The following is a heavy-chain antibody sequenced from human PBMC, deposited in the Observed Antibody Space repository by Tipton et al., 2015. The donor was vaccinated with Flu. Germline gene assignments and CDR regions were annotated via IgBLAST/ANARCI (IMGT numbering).Heavy chain of an antibody. CDR2: ISGGSSSI. J-gene: IGHJ2*01. CDR1: GFTFSTYN. Sequence: LSLTCAASGFTFSTYNMNWVRQAPGKGLEWVSSISGGSSSIYYTDSVKGRFTLSRDNAKNSLYLQMNSLRAEDTAVYYCAREMNGWFFDLWGRGTLVTVSS. V-gene: IGHV3-21*01. CDR3: AREMNGWFFDL. D-gene: IGHD1-1*01.